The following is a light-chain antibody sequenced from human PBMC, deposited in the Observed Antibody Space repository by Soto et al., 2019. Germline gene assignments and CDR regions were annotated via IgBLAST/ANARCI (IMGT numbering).Light chain of an antibody. CDR1: QTINNW. Sequence: DIQMTQSPSTLSASIADRVTITCRASQTINNWLAWYQQKPGKAPNLLIYHASNLETGAPSRFSGSAFGTEFTLTISSLQPDDFAAYYCQHYNSYPWTFGQGTKVEIK. V-gene: IGKV1-5*01. CDR3: QHYNSYPWT. J-gene: IGKJ1*01. CDR2: HAS.